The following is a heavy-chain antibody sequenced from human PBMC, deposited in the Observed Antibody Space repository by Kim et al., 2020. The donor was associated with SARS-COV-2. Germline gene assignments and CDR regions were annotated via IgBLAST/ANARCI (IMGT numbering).Heavy chain of an antibody. J-gene: IGHJ4*02. Sequence: KGRFTISRDNAKNSLYLQMNSLRAEDTAVYYCARDNPNGSGSYYKAPFDYWGQGTLVTVSS. CDR3: ARDNPNGSGSYYKAPFDY. D-gene: IGHD3-10*01. V-gene: IGHV3-11*06.